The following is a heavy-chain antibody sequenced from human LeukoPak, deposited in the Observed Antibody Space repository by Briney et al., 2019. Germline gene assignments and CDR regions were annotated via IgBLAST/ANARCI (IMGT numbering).Heavy chain of an antibody. Sequence: SQTLSLTCTASGASISSGGYYWNWIRQPPGKGLGWIGYIYYSRSTSYSPSLKSRLTISVDTSKNQFSLKLSSVTAADTAVYYCARDGYNSGYFDYWGQGTLVTVSS. D-gene: IGHD5-24*01. V-gene: IGHV4-30-4*01. CDR2: IYYSRST. CDR3: ARDGYNSGYFDY. CDR1: GASISSGGYY. J-gene: IGHJ4*02.